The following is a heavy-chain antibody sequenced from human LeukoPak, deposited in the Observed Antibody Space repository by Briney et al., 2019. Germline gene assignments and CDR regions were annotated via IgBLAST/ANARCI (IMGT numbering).Heavy chain of an antibody. CDR2: IYTSGST. Sequence: PSETLSLTCAVYGGSISSYYWSWIRQPAGKGLEWIGRIYTSGSTNYNPSLKSRVTMSVDTSKNQFSLKLSSVTAADTAVYYCARSGSHSSSFYYYYYMDVWGKGTTVTISS. J-gene: IGHJ6*03. D-gene: IGHD6-13*01. V-gene: IGHV4-59*10. CDR3: ARSGSHSSSFYYYYYMDV. CDR1: GGSISSYY.